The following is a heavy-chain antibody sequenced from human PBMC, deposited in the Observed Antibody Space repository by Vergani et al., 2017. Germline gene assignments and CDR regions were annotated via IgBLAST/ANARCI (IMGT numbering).Heavy chain of an antibody. J-gene: IGHJ4*02. CDR3: AGSIVSRNPPDYFDN. CDR1: GGSLSGYY. D-gene: IGHD1-14*01. Sequence: QVQLQESGPGLVRPSETLSLTCTVSGGSLSGYYWNWIRQTPGEGLEWIGYVKDSGYFNYNPSLKTRVAMSSDTSNNQFSLMLSSVTVADTAVYYCAGSIVSRNPPDYFDNWGQGTLVTVSS. V-gene: IGHV4-59*01. CDR2: VKDSGYF.